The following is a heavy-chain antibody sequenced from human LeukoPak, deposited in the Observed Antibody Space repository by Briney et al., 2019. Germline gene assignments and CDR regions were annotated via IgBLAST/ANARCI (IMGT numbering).Heavy chain of an antibody. CDR3: ATWFGELLSDYFDY. V-gene: IGHV3-53*01. J-gene: IGHJ4*02. D-gene: IGHD3-10*01. CDR2: IYSGGST. Sequence: VGSLRLSCAASGFTVSSNYTSWVRQAPGKGLEWFSVIYSGGSTYYADSVKGRFTISRDNSKNTLYLQMNSLRAEDTAVYYCATWFGELLSDYFDYWGQGTLVTVSS. CDR1: GFTVSSNY.